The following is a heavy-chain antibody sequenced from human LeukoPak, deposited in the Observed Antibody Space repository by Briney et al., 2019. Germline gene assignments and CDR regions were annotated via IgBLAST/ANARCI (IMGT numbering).Heavy chain of an antibody. D-gene: IGHD5-12*01. CDR1: GFTFSSYA. V-gene: IGHV3-23*01. J-gene: IGHJ4*02. CDR3: AKGCTGYDQKYYFDY. Sequence: QPGGSLRLSCAASGFTFSSYAMSWVRQAPGKGLEWVSAISGSGGSTYYADSVKGRFTISRDSSKNTLYLQMNSLRAEDTAVYYCAKGCTGYDQKYYFDYWGQGTLVTVSS. CDR2: ISGSGGST.